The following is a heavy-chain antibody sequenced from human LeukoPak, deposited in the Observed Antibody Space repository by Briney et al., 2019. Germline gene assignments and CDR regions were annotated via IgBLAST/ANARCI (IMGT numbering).Heavy chain of an antibody. CDR3: ARHQGAYGGFDY. CDR2: IYYSGST. CDR1: GGSMSSSSYY. D-gene: IGHD4-17*01. V-gene: IGHV4-39*01. Sequence: SETLSLTCSVSGGSMSSSSYYWGWIRQPPGKGLEGFGSIYYSGSTYHNPSLKSRVTISVDTSKNQFSLKLSSVTAADTAVYYCARHQGAYGGFDYWGQGTLVTVSS. J-gene: IGHJ4*02.